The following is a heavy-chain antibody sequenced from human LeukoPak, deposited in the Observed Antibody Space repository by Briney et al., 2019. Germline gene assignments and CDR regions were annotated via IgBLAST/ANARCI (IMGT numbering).Heavy chain of an antibody. V-gene: IGHV4-59*01. CDR2: IYYSGST. J-gene: IGHJ6*02. CDR3: ARDRIVVVPAAIYYYGMDV. CDR1: GDSISSYY. Sequence: SETLSLTCTVSGDSISSYYWSWIRQPPGKGLEWIGYIYYSGSTNYNPSLRSRVTISVDTSKNQFSLKLTSVTAADTAVYYCARDRIVVVPAAIYYYGMDVWGQGTTVTVSS. D-gene: IGHD2-2*01.